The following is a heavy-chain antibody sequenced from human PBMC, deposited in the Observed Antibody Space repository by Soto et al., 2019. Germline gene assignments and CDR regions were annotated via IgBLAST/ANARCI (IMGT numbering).Heavy chain of an antibody. CDR2: IYSGGST. CDR3: AREHRYDSSGEDAFDI. CDR1: GFTVSSNY. D-gene: IGHD3-22*01. V-gene: IGHV3-66*01. Sequence: GGSLRLSCAASGFTVSSNYMSWVRQAPGKGLEWVSVIYSGGSTYYADSVKGRFTISRDNSKNTLYLQMNSLRAEDTDVYFCAREHRYDSSGEDAFDIWGQGTMVTVSS. J-gene: IGHJ3*02.